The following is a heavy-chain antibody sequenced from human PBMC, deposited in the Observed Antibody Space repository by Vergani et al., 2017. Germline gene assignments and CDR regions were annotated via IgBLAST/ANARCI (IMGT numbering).Heavy chain of an antibody. V-gene: IGHV5-51*03. Sequence: EVQLVQSGAEVKKPGESLKISCKGSGYSFTSYWIGWVRQMPGKGLEWMGIIYPGDSDTRYSPSFQGQVTISADKSISTAYLQWSSLKASDTAMYYCARRDSSSSKAPCPNVDYWGQGTLVTVSS. D-gene: IGHD6-6*01. CDR1: GYSFTSYW. CDR2: IYPGDSDT. CDR3: ARRDSSSSKAPCPNVDY. J-gene: IGHJ4*02.